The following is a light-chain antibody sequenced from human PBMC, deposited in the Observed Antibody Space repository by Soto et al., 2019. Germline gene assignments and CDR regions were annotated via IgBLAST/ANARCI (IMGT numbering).Light chain of an antibody. Sequence: EIVLTQSPATLSLSPGERATLSCRASQSVSSYLAWYQQKPGQAPRLLIYDASNRAPGIPARFSGSGSGTDFPLTSSSLEPEYFAVYYCQQRSNWLTFGGGTKVEIK. V-gene: IGKV3-11*01. J-gene: IGKJ4*01. CDR3: QQRSNWLT. CDR1: QSVSSY. CDR2: DAS.